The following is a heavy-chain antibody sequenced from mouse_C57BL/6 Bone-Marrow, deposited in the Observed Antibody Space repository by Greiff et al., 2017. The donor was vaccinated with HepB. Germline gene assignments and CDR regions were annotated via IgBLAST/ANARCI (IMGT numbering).Heavy chain of an antibody. CDR2: IDPETGGT. J-gene: IGHJ2*01. CDR3: TRPHTLREYFDY. D-gene: IGHD1-1*01. Sequence: QVQLQQSGAELVRPGASVTLSCKASGYTFTDYEMHWVKQTPVHGLEWIGAIDPETGGTAYNQKFKGKAILTADKSSSTAYMELRSLTSEDSAVYYGTRPHTLREYFDYWGQGTTLTVSS. CDR1: GYTFTDYE. V-gene: IGHV1-15*01.